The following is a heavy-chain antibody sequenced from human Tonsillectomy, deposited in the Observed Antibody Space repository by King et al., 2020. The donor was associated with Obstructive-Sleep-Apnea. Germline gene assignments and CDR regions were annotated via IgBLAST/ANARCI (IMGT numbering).Heavy chain of an antibody. D-gene: IGHD3-22*01. Sequence: VQLVESGGGLVQPGGSLRLSCAASGFNFGAYWMSWVRQVPGKGLEWVANTNEPGSDKNYSDSVKGRFTSSRDNAKNELYLKLSSLRVEDTAVFYCARDDYDSSGYFVYWGQGAQVTVTS. J-gene: IGHJ4*02. CDR1: GFNFGAYW. CDR3: ARDDYDSSGYFVY. CDR2: TNEPGSDK. V-gene: IGHV3-7*03.